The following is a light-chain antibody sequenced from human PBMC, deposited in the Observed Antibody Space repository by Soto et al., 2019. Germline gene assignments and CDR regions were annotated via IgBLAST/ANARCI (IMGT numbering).Light chain of an antibody. CDR3: QQTHTTFT. CDR2: AAS. Sequence: DIQMTQSPSSLSASVGDRVTITCRASQSISTYLNWYQQKPGKVPKLLIYAASSLQSGFPSRFICSGSGTDFTLSISSLQPEDFATYYCQQTHTTFTFGGGTTVEIK. V-gene: IGKV1-39*01. CDR1: QSISTY. J-gene: IGKJ4*01.